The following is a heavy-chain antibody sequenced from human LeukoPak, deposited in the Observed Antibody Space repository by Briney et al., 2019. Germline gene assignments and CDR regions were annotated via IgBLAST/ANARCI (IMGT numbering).Heavy chain of an antibody. V-gene: IGHV1-2*02. J-gene: IGHJ5*02. Sequence: ASVKVSCKASGYTFTGYYMHWVRQAPGQGLEWMGWINPNSGGTNYAQKFQGRVTMTRDTSISTAYMELSRLRSDDTAVYYCARGCSRWELLRRDWFDPWGQGTLVTVSS. CDR3: ARGCSRWELLRRDWFDP. CDR2: INPNSGGT. D-gene: IGHD1-26*01. CDR1: GYTFTGYY.